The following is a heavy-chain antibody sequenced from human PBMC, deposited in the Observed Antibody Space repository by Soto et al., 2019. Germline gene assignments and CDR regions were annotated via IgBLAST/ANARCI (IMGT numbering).Heavy chain of an antibody. D-gene: IGHD3-9*01. CDR1: GYTFTSYA. V-gene: IGHV1-3*01. J-gene: IGHJ6*02. CDR3: ARTLLRYFEWSPAEVSYGMDV. Sequence: ASVKVSCKASGYTFTSYAMHWVRQAPGQRLEWMGWINASNGNTKYSQKFQGRVTITRETSASTAYMELSSLRSEETAVYYCARTLLRYFEWSPAEVSYGMDVWGHGTTVTAP. CDR2: INASNGNT.